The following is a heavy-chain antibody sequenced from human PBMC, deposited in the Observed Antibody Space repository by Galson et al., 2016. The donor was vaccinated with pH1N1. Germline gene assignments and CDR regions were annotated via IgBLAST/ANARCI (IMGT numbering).Heavy chain of an antibody. CDR2: IHYSGST. V-gene: IGHV4-61*08. D-gene: IGHD2-15*01. CDR3: ARDDFVVGEGWYNGFDV. J-gene: IGHJ6*02. CDR1: GGSIRSDGNY. Sequence: SETLSLTCTVSGGSIRSDGNYWSWIRQVPGKGLEWIGYIHYSGSTNYNPSLKSRVTMSVDTSKSQFSLNLSSVTAADTAVYYCARDDFVVGEGWYNGFDVWGQGTTVTVS.